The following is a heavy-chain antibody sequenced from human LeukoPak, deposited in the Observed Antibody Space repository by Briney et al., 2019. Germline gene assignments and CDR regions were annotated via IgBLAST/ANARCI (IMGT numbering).Heavy chain of an antibody. CDR2: IYPGDSDS. V-gene: IGHV5-51*01. CDR1: GYSFTNSW. Sequence: GESLKISCKGSGYSFTNSWIGWVRQMPGKGLEWMGIIYPGDSDSRYSPSFQGQVTISADKSISTAYLQWSSLKALDTAMYYCATLSYGSSWYVPFDYWGQGTLVTVSS. D-gene: IGHD6-13*01. J-gene: IGHJ4*02. CDR3: ATLSYGSSWYVPFDY.